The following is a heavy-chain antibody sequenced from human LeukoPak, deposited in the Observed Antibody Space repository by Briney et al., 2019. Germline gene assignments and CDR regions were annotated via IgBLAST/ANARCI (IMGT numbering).Heavy chain of an antibody. D-gene: IGHD3-22*01. V-gene: IGHV4-4*07. CDR2: IYTSGNT. J-gene: IGHJ4*02. CDR1: GGSISSYY. Sequence: PSETLSLTCTVSGGSISSYYCSWIWQPAGKRLEWIGRIYTSGNTNYNPSLKSRVTMSVDTSKNQFSLKMSSVTAADTAVYYCARDRWGSSGYFTYFDSWGQGTLVTVSS. CDR3: ARDRWGSSGYFTYFDS.